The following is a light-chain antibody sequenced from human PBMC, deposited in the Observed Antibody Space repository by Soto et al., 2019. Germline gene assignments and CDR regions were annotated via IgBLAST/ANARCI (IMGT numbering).Light chain of an antibody. CDR3: MQALQTPGT. CDR2: LGS. CDR1: QSLLHSNGYNY. V-gene: IGKV2-28*01. J-gene: IGKJ2*02. Sequence: DIVMTQSPLSLPVTPGEPASISCRYSQSLLHSNGYNYLDWYLQKPVQSPQLLIYLGSNRSSRVSARCSGSGAGTDFTLKISRVAAEDVGVYYCMQALQTPGTFGQGAKLEIK.